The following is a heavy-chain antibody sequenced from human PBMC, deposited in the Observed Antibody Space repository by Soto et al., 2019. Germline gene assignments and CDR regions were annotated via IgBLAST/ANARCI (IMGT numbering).Heavy chain of an antibody. CDR1: GASMSSYF. CDR2: IYDTGST. J-gene: IGHJ6*02. V-gene: IGHV4-59*08. CDR3: ARQGFGQLHGLVDV. Sequence: SETLSLTCTVSGASMSSYFWSWIRQSPGKGLEWIGYIYDTGSTNYNPSLKSRVTISLDTSKNQFSLKVSSVTAADTALYYCARQGFGQLHGLVDVWGPGTTVTVS. D-gene: IGHD3-10*01.